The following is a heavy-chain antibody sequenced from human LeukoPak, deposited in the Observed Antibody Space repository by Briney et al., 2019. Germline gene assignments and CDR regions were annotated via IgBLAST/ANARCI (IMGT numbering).Heavy chain of an antibody. Sequence: GRSLRLSCAASGFTFSSYGMHWVRQAPGKGLEWVAVIWYDGSNKYYADSVKGRFTISRDNSKNTLYLQMNSLRAEDTAVYYCAGELELRVLYYWGQGTLVTVSS. J-gene: IGHJ4*02. CDR3: AGELELRVLYY. CDR2: IWYDGSNK. CDR1: GFTFSSYG. D-gene: IGHD1-7*01. V-gene: IGHV3-30*19.